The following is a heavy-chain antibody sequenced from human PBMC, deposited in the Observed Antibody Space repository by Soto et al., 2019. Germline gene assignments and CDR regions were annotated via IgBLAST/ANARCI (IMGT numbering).Heavy chain of an antibody. CDR1: GFTFSNYW. CDR2: IKQDGSEE. CDR3: AKDSGYCSRISYCFEF. V-gene: IGHV3-7*01. D-gene: IGHD2-2*01. Sequence: PGGSLRLSCAVSGFTFSNYWMSWVRQAPGKGLEWVANIKQDGSEEYYVDSVKGRFTISRDNAKNSLYLQMDSLRAEDTAVYYCAKDSGYCSRISYCFEFWGQGFLVIFSS. J-gene: IGHJ4*02.